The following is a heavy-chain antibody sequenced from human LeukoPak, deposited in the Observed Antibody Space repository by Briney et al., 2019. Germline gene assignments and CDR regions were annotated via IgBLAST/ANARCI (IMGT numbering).Heavy chain of an antibody. V-gene: IGHV1-8*01. Sequence: ASVKVSCKASGYTFTSYGINWVRQATGQGLEWMGWMNPNSGNTGYAQKFQGRVTMTRNTSISTAYMELSSLRSEDTAVYYCARVPVRMLGFRWFDPWGQGTLVTVSS. CDR2: MNPNSGNT. CDR3: ARVPVRMLGFRWFDP. CDR1: GYTFTSYG. D-gene: IGHD3-10*02. J-gene: IGHJ5*02.